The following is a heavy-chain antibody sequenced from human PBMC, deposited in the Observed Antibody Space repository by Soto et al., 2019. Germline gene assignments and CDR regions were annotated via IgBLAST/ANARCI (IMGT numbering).Heavy chain of an antibody. CDR3: ARDPAEGYCSGGSCYPYYYYGMDV. D-gene: IGHD2-15*01. CDR1: GFSLSTSGMR. V-gene: IGHV2-70*04. Sequence: SGPTLVNPTHTLTLTCTFSGFSLSTSGMRVSWIRQPPGKALEWLARIDWDDDKFYSTSLKTRLTISKDTSKNQVVLTMTNMDPVDTATYYCARDPAEGYCSGGSCYPYYYYGMDVWGQGTTVTVSS. J-gene: IGHJ6*02. CDR2: IDWDDDK.